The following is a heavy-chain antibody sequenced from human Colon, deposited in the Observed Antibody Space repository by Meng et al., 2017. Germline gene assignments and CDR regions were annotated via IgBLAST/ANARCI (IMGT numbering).Heavy chain of an antibody. D-gene: IGHD3-16*01. Sequence: GGSLRLSCAASGFTFSGYWMHWVRQAPGQGLVWVSRINIDGTATHYVDSVKGRFTISRDNAKNTVYLQMDSLRVEDTAVYYCARAPWREGDRYYYYGMDVWGQGTTSPSP. CDR1: GFTFSGYW. V-gene: IGHV3-74*01. J-gene: IGHJ6*02. CDR2: INIDGTAT. CDR3: ARAPWREGDRYYYYGMDV.